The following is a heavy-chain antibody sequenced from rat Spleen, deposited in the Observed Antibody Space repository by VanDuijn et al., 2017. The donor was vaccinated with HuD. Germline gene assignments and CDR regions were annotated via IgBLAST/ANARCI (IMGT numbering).Heavy chain of an antibody. V-gene: IGHV5S13*01. Sequence: EVQLVESGGGLVQPGRSLKLSCAASGFTFSSFPMAWVRQAPKKGLEWVAYISSGGGNTYYRGSVKGRFTISRDNAKNTQYLQMDSLRSEDTATYYCARLRYNPFDYWGQGVMVTVSS. CDR2: ISSGGGNT. D-gene: IGHD1-5*01. CDR1: GFTFSSFP. CDR3: ARLRYNPFDY. J-gene: IGHJ2*01.